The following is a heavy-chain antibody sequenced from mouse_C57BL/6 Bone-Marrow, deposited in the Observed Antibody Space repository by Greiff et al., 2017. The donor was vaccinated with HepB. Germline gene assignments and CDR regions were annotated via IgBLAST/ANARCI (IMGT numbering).Heavy chain of an antibody. CDR1: GYTFTDHI. CDR2: IYPVSGET. D-gene: IGHD1-1*01. V-gene: IGHV1-11*01. Sequence: QVQLQQSGAELASPGASVTLSCKASGYTFTDHIMNWVKKRPGQGLEWIGRIYPVSGETNYNQKFMGKATFSVDRSSSTAYMQLSSLTYEDSAVYYCARGAITTVVVDWYFDVWGTGTTVTVSS. J-gene: IGHJ1*03. CDR3: ARGAITTVVVDWYFDV.